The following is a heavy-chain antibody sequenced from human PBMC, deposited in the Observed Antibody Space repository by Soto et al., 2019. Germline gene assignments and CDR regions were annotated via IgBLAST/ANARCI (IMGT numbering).Heavy chain of an antibody. CDR1: GFAFSSYV. J-gene: IGHJ6*02. D-gene: IGHD2-2*01. Sequence: GGSLRLSCAASGFAFSSYVLHWVRRAPGKGPEWVSAIGTGGDTYYADSVMGRFTISRDNAKKSLYLQMNSLIAEDMAVYYCARGGGVVVPAAPGGYGMDVWGQGTTVTVSS. CDR3: ARGGGVVVPAAPGGYGMDV. V-gene: IGHV3-13*01. CDR2: IGTGGDT.